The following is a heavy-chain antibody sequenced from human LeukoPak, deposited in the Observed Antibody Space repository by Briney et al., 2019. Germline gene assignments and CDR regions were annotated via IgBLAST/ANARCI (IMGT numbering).Heavy chain of an antibody. V-gene: IGHV3-21*01. J-gene: IGHJ5*02. Sequence: PGGSLRLSCAASGFTFSSYSMNWVRQAPGRGLEWVSSISSSSSYIYYADSVKGRFTISRDNAKNSLYLQMNSLRAEDTAVYYCAGAAAIRGLDWFDPWGQGTLVTVSS. D-gene: IGHD2-2*01. CDR2: ISSSSSYI. CDR1: GFTFSSYS. CDR3: AGAAAIRGLDWFDP.